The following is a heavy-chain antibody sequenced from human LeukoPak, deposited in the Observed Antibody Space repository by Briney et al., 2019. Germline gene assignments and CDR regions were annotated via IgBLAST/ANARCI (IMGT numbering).Heavy chain of an antibody. Sequence: GESLKISCKGSGYSFTSYWISWVRQMPGRGLEWMGRIDPSDSYTNYSPSFQGHVTISADKSISTAYLQWSSLKASDTAMYYCARHVPLRFLEGPLDYWGQGTLVTVSS. D-gene: IGHD3-3*01. V-gene: IGHV5-10-1*01. CDR3: ARHVPLRFLEGPLDY. CDR2: IDPSDSYT. J-gene: IGHJ4*02. CDR1: GYSFTSYW.